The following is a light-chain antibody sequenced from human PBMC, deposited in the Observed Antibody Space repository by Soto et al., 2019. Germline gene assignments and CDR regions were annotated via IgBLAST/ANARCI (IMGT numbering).Light chain of an antibody. Sequence: DIQMTQSPSSLSASVGDRVTITCRASQGISSYLAWYQQKPGKVPKLLIYAASTLQSGVPSRFSGSGSGTDFTLTISSLQPEDVATYYCQKYNSAPWTFGQGTK. CDR2: AAS. CDR3: QKYNSAPWT. J-gene: IGKJ1*01. V-gene: IGKV1-27*01. CDR1: QGISSY.